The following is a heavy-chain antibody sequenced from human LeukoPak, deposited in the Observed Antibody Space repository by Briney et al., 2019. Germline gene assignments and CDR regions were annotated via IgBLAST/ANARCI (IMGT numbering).Heavy chain of an antibody. CDR2: ISYDGSNK. CDR3: ARDGSNWSNDYYHGVDV. J-gene: IGHJ6*02. D-gene: IGHD4-11*01. CDR1: GFTFSSYG. Sequence: GGSLRLSCTASGFTFSSYGMHWVRQAPGKGLEWVAVISYDGSNKYYADSVKGRFTISRDNSKNTLYVQMNSLRAEDTAVYYCARDGSNWSNDYYHGVDVWGQGTTVTVSS. V-gene: IGHV3-30*03.